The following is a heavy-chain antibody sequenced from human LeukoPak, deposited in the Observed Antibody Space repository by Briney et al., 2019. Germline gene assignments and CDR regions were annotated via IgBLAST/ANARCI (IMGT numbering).Heavy chain of an antibody. Sequence: GGSLRLSCAASVFTFSSYGMHWVRQAPGKGLEWVAFIRYDGSNKYYADSVKGRFTISRDNSKNTLYLQMNSLRAEDTAVYYCAKVYDYGDYGAFDIWGQGTMVTVSS. CDR1: VFTFSSYG. D-gene: IGHD4-17*01. CDR2: IRYDGSNK. CDR3: AKVYDYGDYGAFDI. V-gene: IGHV3-30*02. J-gene: IGHJ3*02.